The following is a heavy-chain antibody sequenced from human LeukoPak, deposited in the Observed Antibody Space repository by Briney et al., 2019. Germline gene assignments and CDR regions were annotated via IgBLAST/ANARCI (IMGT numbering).Heavy chain of an antibody. CDR3: ARERAVGTAYAALEI. CDR2: IKQDGSQN. CDR1: GFTFSNSW. V-gene: IGHV3-7*01. Sequence: GGSLSLSCAASGFTFSNSWMTFVRQARRRRQGWLANIKQDGSQNYYVDSVKGRFTISREHAENSLYLQMNNLRAEETAVYYCARERAVGTAYAALEIWGQGTMVTVSS. D-gene: IGHD5-18*01. J-gene: IGHJ3*02.